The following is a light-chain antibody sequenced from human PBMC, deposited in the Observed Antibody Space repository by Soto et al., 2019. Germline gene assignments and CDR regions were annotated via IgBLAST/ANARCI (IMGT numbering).Light chain of an antibody. J-gene: IGKJ2*01. CDR2: ATS. CDR3: QRYGASSFT. CDR1: QSVDSSY. Sequence: DIVMTQSPGTLSLSPGERATLSCGASQSVDSSYLSWYQHKPGQAPRLLIYATSSRATGIPDRFSGSGSGTDFTLTISRLEPEDFAVYYCQRYGASSFTFGQGTNLEIK. V-gene: IGKV3-20*01.